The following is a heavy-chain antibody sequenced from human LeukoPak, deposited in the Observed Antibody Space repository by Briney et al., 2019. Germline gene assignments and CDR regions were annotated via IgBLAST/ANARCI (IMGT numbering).Heavy chain of an antibody. CDR2: ISGNGGRT. J-gene: IGHJ4*02. D-gene: IGHD2-21*01. Sequence: PGGSLRLSCAASGFTFSSYAMNWVRQAPGKGLEWVSGISGNGGRTYYADSVKGRFTVSRDNAKNTLYLQMNSLRAEDTAVYYCAKVHCGGDCYRLFDYWGQGTLVTVSS. CDR1: GFTFSSYA. V-gene: IGHV3-23*01. CDR3: AKVHCGGDCYRLFDY.